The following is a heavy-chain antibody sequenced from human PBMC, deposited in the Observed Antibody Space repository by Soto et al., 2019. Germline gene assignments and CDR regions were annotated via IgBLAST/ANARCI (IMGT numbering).Heavy chain of an antibody. J-gene: IGHJ4*02. CDR2: MNPNSGNT. V-gene: IGHV1-8*01. CDR1: GYTFTSYD. Sequence: QVQLVQSGAEVKKPGASVKVSCKASGYTFTSYDINWVRQATGQGLEWMGWMNPNSGNTGYAQKFQGRVTMTRNTSISTADMELSSLRSEDTAVYYCARIHGRIAARHLDYWGQGTLVTVSS. CDR3: ARIHGRIAARHLDY. D-gene: IGHD6-6*01.